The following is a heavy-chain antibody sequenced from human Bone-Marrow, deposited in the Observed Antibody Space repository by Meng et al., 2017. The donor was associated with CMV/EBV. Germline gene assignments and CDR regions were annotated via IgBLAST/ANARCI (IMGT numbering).Heavy chain of an antibody. J-gene: IGHJ6*02. D-gene: IGHD2-2*02. CDR1: GYTFGGHY. Sequence: ASVKVSCKASGYTFGGHYIHWVRQAPGQGPEWMGWISPKDGGTDYAQKFQGRVTMTRDTSITTAYMELRSLRSDDTAVYYCARGPVLDIVVVPAAIDYYGMDVWGQGTTVTVSS. V-gene: IGHV1-2*02. CDR2: ISPKDGGT. CDR3: ARGPVLDIVVVPAAIDYYGMDV.